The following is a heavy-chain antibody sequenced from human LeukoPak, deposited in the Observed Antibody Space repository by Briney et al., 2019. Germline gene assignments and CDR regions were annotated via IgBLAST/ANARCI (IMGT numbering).Heavy chain of an antibody. CDR3: AREIGRIGVVVIAWYFDL. V-gene: IGHV4-61*02. CDR1: GGSISSGSYY. D-gene: IGHD3-22*01. J-gene: IGHJ2*01. Sequence: SQTLFLTCTVSGGSISSGSYYWSWIRQPAGKGLEWIGRVYTSGSTNYNPSLKSRVTISVDTSKNQFSLKLSSVTAADTAVYYCAREIGRIGVVVIAWYFDLWGRGTLVTVSS. CDR2: VYTSGST.